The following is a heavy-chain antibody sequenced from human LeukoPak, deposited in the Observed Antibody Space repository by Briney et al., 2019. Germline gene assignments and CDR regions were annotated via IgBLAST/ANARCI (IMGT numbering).Heavy chain of an antibody. Sequence: ASVKVSCKASGYTFTSYDINWVRQATGQGLEWMGWMNPNSGNTGYTQKFQGGVTMTRNTSISTAYMELSSLRSEDTAVYYCARGSIDYSNYGYWGQGTLVTVSS. V-gene: IGHV1-8*01. CDR2: MNPNSGNT. D-gene: IGHD4-11*01. J-gene: IGHJ4*02. CDR1: GYTFTSYD. CDR3: ARGSIDYSNYGY.